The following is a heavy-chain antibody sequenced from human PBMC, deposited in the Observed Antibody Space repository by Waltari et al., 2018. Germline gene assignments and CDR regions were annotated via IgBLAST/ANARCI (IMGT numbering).Heavy chain of an antibody. J-gene: IGHJ4*02. CDR1: GLSFSGLW. CDR3: ARERRGQSGWYYFDF. Sequence: EVQLVESGGGLVQPGGSLGVACAAPGLSFSGLWMTWVRQAPGKGLEWVANIKQDGSEEYYVDSVKGRFTISKDNAKNSLYLQMNSLRAEDTAVYFCARERRGQSGWYYFDFWGQGSLVTVSS. CDR2: IKQDGSEE. D-gene: IGHD6-19*01. V-gene: IGHV3-7*01.